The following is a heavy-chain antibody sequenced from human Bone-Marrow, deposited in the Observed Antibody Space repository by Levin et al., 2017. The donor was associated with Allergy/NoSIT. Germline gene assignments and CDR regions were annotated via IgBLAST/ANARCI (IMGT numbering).Heavy chain of an antibody. V-gene: IGHV3-30-3*01. D-gene: IGHD3-10*01. J-gene: IGHJ3*02. CDR2: ISYDESDK. CDR1: GINFNNYA. CDR3: ARSQLLPPGAFDI. Sequence: PGGSLRLSCAASGINFNNYAMHWVRQAPGKGLEWVAAISYDESDKKYAGSVKGRFIISRDNSKDALSLQMNTLRPEDTAMYYCARSQLLPPGAFDIWGQGTMVTVS.